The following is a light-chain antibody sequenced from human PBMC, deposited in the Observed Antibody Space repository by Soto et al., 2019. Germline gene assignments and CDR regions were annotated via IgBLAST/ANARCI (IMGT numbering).Light chain of an antibody. J-gene: IGKJ2*01. V-gene: IGKV1-39*01. CDR1: QGISNF. CDR3: QHTYNTPPYT. CDR2: AAS. Sequence: DIQMTQSPSSLSASVGDRVTITCRASQGISNFLNWYQQKPGKAPKLLIYAASNLQSGVPSRFSGSGSGTDFTLTISSLQPEDFSTYYCQHTYNTPPYTLGQGTNLEIK.